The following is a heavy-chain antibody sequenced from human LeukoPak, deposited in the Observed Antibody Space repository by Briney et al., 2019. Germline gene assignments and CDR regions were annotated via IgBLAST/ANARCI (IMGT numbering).Heavy chain of an antibody. CDR2: INHSGST. CDR3: ARDYYYGMDV. J-gene: IGHJ6*02. Sequence: SETLSLTCAVYGGSFSGYYWSWIRQPPGKGLEWIGEINHSGSTNYNPSLKSRVTISVDTSKNQFSLKLSSVTPEDTAVYYCARDYYYGMDVWGQGTTVTVSS. V-gene: IGHV4-34*01. CDR1: GGSFSGYY.